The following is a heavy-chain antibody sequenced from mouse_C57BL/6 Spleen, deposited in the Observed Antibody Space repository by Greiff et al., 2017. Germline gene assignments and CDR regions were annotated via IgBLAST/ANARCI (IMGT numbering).Heavy chain of an antibody. J-gene: IGHJ3*01. CDR1: GYSITSGYY. CDR2: ISYDGSN. Sequence: VQLKESGPGLVKPSQSLSLTCSVTGYSITSGYYWNWIRQFPGNKLEWMGYISYDGSNNYNPSLKNRISITRDTSKNQFFLKLNSVTTEDTATYYCARAYGSSSWFAYWGQGTLVTVSA. V-gene: IGHV3-6*01. D-gene: IGHD1-1*01. CDR3: ARAYGSSSWFAY.